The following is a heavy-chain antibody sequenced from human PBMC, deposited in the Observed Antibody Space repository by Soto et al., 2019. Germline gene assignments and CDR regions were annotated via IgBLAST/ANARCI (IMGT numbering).Heavy chain of an antibody. CDR3: ARGLTIFGVVPTPIDY. V-gene: IGHV1-8*01. J-gene: IGHJ4*02. CDR1: GYTFTSYD. Sequence: GASVKVSCKASGYTFTSYDINWVRQATGQGLEWMGWMNPNSGNTGYAQKFQGRVTMTRNTSISTAYMELSSLRSEDTAVYYCARGLTIFGVVPTPIDYWRQGTLVTVSS. D-gene: IGHD3-3*01. CDR2: MNPNSGNT.